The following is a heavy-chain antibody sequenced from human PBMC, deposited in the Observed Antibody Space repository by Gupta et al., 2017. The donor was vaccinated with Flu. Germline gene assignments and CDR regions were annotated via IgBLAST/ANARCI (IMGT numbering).Heavy chain of an antibody. J-gene: IGHJ5*02. CDR2: IYTSGST. CDR3: ARGRGAAAGNSNWFDP. CDR1: GGSISSGSYY. Sequence: QVQLQESGPGLVKPSQTLSLTCTVSGGSISSGSYYWSWIRQPAGKGLEWIGRIYTSGSTNYNPSLKSRVTISVDTSKNQFSLKLSSVTAADTAVYYCARGRGAAAGNSNWFDPWGQGTLVTVSS. D-gene: IGHD6-13*01. V-gene: IGHV4-61*02.